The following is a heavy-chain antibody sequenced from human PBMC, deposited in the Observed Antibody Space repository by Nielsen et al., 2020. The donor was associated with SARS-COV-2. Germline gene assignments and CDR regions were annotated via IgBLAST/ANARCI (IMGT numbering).Heavy chain of an antibody. D-gene: IGHD3-3*01. CDR2: IIPIFGTA. Sequence: SVKVSCKASGGTFSCYAISWVRQAPGQGLEWMGGIIPIFGTANYAQKFQGRVTITADESTSTAYMELSSLRSEDTAVYYCAREFGSGVAGAYWGQGTLVTVSS. CDR3: AREFGSGVAGAY. CDR1: GGTFSCYA. J-gene: IGHJ4*02. V-gene: IGHV1-69*13.